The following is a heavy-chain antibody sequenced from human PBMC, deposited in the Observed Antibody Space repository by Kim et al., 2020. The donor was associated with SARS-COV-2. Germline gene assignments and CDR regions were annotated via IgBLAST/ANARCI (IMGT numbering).Heavy chain of an antibody. D-gene: IGHD6-13*01. V-gene: IGHV1-18*01. CDR3: ARDRVDSSSFWYFQH. J-gene: IGHJ1*01. Sequence: QKLQGRVTMTTDTSTSTAYMELRSLRSDDTAVYYCARDRVDSSSFWYFQHWGQGTLVTVSS.